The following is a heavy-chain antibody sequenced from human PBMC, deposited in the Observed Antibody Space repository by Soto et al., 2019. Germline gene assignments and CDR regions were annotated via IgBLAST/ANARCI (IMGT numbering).Heavy chain of an antibody. V-gene: IGHV3-21*06. CDR1: GFTFSYYA. J-gene: IGHJ4*02. D-gene: IGHD3-22*01. Sequence: PGGSLRLSCAASGFTFSYYALHWVRRAPGQGLEWVSSISGIRDYIRYADSVKGRFPISRDNAKTSLYLQMNSLTAEDTAVYYCAREGVHNYNEYYFDYWGQGTLVTVSS. CDR2: ISGIRDYI. CDR3: AREGVHNYNEYYFDY.